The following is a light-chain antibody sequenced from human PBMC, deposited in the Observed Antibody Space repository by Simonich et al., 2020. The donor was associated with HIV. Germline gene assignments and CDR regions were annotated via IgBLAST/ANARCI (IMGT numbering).Light chain of an antibody. Sequence: DIVMTQSPDSLAVSLGERATINCKSSQSVLYSSNNKKYLAWYQQKPGQPPKLLIYWASTRESGVPDRFSGSGSGTDFTLTIGSLQAEDVAVYYCQQYYSTPQTFGQGTKVEIK. CDR2: WAS. CDR1: QSVLYSSNNKKY. V-gene: IGKV4-1*01. J-gene: IGKJ1*01. CDR3: QQYYSTPQT.